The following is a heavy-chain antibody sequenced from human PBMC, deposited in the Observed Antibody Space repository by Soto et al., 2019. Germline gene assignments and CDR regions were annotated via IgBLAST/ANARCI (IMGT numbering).Heavy chain of an antibody. Sequence: GGSLRLSCAASGFTFSSYSMNWVRQAPGKGLEWVSSISSSSSYIYYADSVKGRFTISRDNAKNSLYLQMNSLRAEDTAVYYCARVYGDYGSGAFDIWGQGTMVTVSS. V-gene: IGHV3-21*01. D-gene: IGHD4-17*01. CDR2: ISSSSSYI. CDR3: ARVYGDYGSGAFDI. J-gene: IGHJ3*02. CDR1: GFTFSSYS.